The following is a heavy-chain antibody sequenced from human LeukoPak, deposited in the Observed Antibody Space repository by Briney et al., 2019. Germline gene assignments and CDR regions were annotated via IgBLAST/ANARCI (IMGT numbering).Heavy chain of an antibody. Sequence: GGSLRLSCAASGFTFSSHGMNWVRQAPGKGLEWVSGIIPSGHTTYYADSVRGRFTISRDNSRNTLYLQMNSLRAEDTAVYYCATQHYGLFDYWGQGTLVTVSS. CDR3: ATQHYGLFDY. CDR2: IIPSGHTT. CDR1: GFTFSSHG. J-gene: IGHJ4*02. D-gene: IGHD4-17*01. V-gene: IGHV3-23*01.